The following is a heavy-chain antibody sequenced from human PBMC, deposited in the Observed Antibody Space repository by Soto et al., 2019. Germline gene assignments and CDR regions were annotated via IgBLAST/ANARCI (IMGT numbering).Heavy chain of an antibody. D-gene: IGHD4-17*01. CDR3: AKVDYGANGGLVFDY. J-gene: IGHJ4*02. V-gene: IGHV3-23*01. CDR2: ISGSGGST. CDR1: GFTFSSYA. Sequence: GGSLRLSCAASGFTFSSYAMSWVRQAPGKGLEWVSAISGSGGSTYYADSVKGRFTISRDNSKNTLYLQMNSLRAEDTAVYYCAKVDYGANGGLVFDYWGQGTLVTVSS.